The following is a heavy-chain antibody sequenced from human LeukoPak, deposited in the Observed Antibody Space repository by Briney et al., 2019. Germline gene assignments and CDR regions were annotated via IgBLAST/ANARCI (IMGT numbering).Heavy chain of an antibody. D-gene: IGHD1-26*01. CDR3: ARDRRDGSQGYYFDY. J-gene: IGHJ4*02. CDR1: GGSFSGYY. Sequence: SETLSLTCAVYGGSFSGYYWSWLRQPAGKGLEWIGRIYTSGSTNYNPSLKSRVTISVDTSKNQFSLKLSSATAADTAVYYCARDRRDGSQGYYFDYWGQGTLVTVSS. V-gene: IGHV4-59*10. CDR2: IYTSGST.